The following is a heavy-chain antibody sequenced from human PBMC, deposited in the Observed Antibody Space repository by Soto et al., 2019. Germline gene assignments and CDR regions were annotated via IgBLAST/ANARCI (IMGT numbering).Heavy chain of an antibody. CDR1: GFTFSSYA. CDR3: ASGADFYYDTSRY. J-gene: IGHJ4*02. Sequence: QVQLVESGGGVVQPGRSLRLSCAASGFTFSSYAMHWVRQAPGKGLEWVAVISYDGNNQYYADSVKGRFTISRDTSKSTLSLQMTSLRPEDTAVYYCASGADFYYDTSRYWGQGTLVTVSS. D-gene: IGHD3-22*01. CDR2: ISYDGNNQ. V-gene: IGHV3-30-3*01.